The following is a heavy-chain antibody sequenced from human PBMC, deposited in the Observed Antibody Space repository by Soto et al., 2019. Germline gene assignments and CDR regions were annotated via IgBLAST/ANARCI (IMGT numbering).Heavy chain of an antibody. D-gene: IGHD6-6*01. Sequence: QVQLVQSGGGVVQPGKSLRLSCGASGFTFSLYGMHWVRQAPGKGLEWVSFIWYDGSATYYGDSVKGRFTISKDDSTNTLYLQMNSLRAEDTAVSYCARDIAVRRIDEWGQGTLVTVAS. CDR2: IWYDGSAT. J-gene: IGHJ4*02. CDR1: GFTFSLYG. V-gene: IGHV3-33*01. CDR3: ARDIAVRRIDE.